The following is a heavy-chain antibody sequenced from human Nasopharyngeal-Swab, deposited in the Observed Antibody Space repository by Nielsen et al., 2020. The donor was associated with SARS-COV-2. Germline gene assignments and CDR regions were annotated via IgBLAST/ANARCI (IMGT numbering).Heavy chain of an antibody. D-gene: IGHD6-19*01. J-gene: IGHJ4*02. Sequence: VRQAPGKGLVGVSRIDIAGTVTSYADSLKGRFTISRDNAKNTLYLQMNSLRVEDTAIYYCARGSSDWDGIDYWGQGTLATVSS. V-gene: IGHV3-74*03. CDR2: IDIAGTVT. CDR3: ARGSSDWDGIDY.